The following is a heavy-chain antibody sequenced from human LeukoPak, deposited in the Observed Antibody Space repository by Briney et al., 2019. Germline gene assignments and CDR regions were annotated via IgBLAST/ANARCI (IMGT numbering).Heavy chain of an antibody. D-gene: IGHD4-11*01. V-gene: IGHV4-59*01. Sequence: PSETLSLTCTVSGGSISSYYWSWIRQPPGKGLEWIGYIYYSGSTNYNPSLKSRVTISVDTSKNQFSLKLSSVTAADTAVYYCARDLTTTSSTNYWGQRTLVTVSS. CDR3: ARDLTTTSSTNY. CDR2: IYYSGST. CDR1: GGSISSYY. J-gene: IGHJ4*02.